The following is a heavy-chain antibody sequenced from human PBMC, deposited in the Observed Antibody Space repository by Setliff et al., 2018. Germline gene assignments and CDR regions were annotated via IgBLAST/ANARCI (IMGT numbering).Heavy chain of an antibody. CDR1: GYSFTTYW. CDR2: IYPGDSDT. D-gene: IGHD4-17*01. V-gene: IGHV5-51*01. Sequence: PGESLKISCKGSGYSFTTYWIGWVRQMPGKGLEWMGIIYPGDSDTRYSPSFQGQVTISADKSISTAYQQLSSLKASDTAIYYCARRAVTAEYFQHWGHGTLVTVSS. CDR3: ARRAVTAEYFQH. J-gene: IGHJ1*01.